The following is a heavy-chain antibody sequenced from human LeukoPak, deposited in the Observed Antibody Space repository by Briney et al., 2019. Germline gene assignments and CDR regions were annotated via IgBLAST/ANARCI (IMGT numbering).Heavy chain of an antibody. V-gene: IGHV4-31*03. CDR3: ARDRILWFGGHYYGMDV. CDR2: IYYSGST. Sequence: PSETLSLTCTVSGGSISSGGYYWSWIRQHPGKGLEWIGYIYYSGSTYYNPSLKSRVTKSVDTSKNQFSLKLSSVTAADTAVYYCARDRILWFGGHYYGMDVWGQGTTVTVSS. J-gene: IGHJ6*02. CDR1: GGSISSGGYY. D-gene: IGHD3-10*01.